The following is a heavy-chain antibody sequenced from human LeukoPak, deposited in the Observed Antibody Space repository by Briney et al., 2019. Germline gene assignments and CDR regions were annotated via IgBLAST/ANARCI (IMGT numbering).Heavy chain of an antibody. Sequence: ASVKVSCKASGYTFTSYYMHWVRQAPGQGLEWMGIINPSGGSTSYAQKFQGRVTMTRDTSTSTVYMELSSLRSEDTAVYYCARARGSYSLYYYYYMDVWGKGTTVTVSS. J-gene: IGHJ6*03. D-gene: IGHD1-26*01. CDR3: ARARGSYSLYYYYYMDV. V-gene: IGHV1-46*01. CDR2: INPSGGST. CDR1: GYTFTSYY.